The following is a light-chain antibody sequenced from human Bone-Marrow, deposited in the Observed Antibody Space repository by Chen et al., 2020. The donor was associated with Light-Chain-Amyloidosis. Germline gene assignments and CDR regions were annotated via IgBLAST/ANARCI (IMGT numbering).Light chain of an antibody. J-gene: IGLJ2*01. Sequence: QSALTQPASASGSPGQSITISCTGTSSDVGNYNLVSWYQHHPGKAPQLIIYDVSKRPSGVSNRFSGSKSGNTASLTISGLQAEDEAAYYCSSYAGSSTYVVFGGGTKLTVL. CDR1: SSDVGNYNL. V-gene: IGLV2-23*02. CDR2: DVS. CDR3: SSYAGSSTYVV.